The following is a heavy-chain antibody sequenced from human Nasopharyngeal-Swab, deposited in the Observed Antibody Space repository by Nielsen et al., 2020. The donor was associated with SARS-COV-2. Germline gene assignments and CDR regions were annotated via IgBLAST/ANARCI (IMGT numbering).Heavy chain of an antibody. V-gene: IGHV4-39*07. D-gene: IGHD6-13*01. J-gene: IGHJ4*02. CDR2: IYYSGST. Sequence: VRQMPGKGLEWIGSIYYSGSTYYNPSLKSRVTISVDTSKNQFSLKLSSVTAADTAVYYCARKVGPWGYSTSWGQGTLVTVSS. CDR3: ARKVGPWGYSTS.